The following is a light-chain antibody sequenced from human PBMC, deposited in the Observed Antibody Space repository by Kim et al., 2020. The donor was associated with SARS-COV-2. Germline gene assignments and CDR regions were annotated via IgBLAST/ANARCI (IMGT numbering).Light chain of an antibody. V-gene: IGLV2-14*03. CDR1: SIDVGYYNS. CDR2: DVS. J-gene: IGLJ1*01. Sequence: GQSITIHWNGTSIDVGYYNSGSWYQQHPGKATKLIIYDVSERASGVSNRFSGSQSGNTASLTISGLRAEDEADYYCSSHTTSSTYVFGSGTQLTVL. CDR3: SSHTTSSTYV.